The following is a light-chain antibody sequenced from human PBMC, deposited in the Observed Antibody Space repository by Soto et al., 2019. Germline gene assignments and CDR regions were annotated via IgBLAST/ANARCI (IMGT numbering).Light chain of an antibody. Sequence: ALTQPPSASGSPGQSVTISCTGTSSDVGGYNYVSWYQQHPGKAPKLMIYEVSKRPSGVPDRFSGSKSGNTASLTVSGLQAEDEADYYCSSYAGSNNFYYVFGTGTKLTVL. CDR1: SSDVGGYNY. J-gene: IGLJ1*01. V-gene: IGLV2-8*01. CDR2: EVS. CDR3: SSYAGSNNFYYV.